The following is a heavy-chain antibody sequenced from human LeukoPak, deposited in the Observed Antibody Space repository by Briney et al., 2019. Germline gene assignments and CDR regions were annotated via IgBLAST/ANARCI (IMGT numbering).Heavy chain of an antibody. V-gene: IGHV4-59*01. J-gene: IGHJ6*03. D-gene: IGHD3-22*01. CDR1: GGSISSYY. CDR3: ARDRFDDSSGYYYHYYYYMDV. CDR2: IYYSGST. Sequence: RPSETLSLTCTVSGGSISSYYWSWIRQSPGKGLEWIGYIYYSGSTNYNPSLKSRVTISVDTSKNQFSLKLSSVTAADTAVYYCARDRFDDSSGYYYHYYYYMDVWGKGTTVTVSS.